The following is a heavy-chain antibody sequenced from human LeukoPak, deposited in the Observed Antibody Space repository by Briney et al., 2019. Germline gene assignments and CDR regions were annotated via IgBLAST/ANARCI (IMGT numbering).Heavy chain of an antibody. J-gene: IGHJ5*02. CDR3: ASRSGYYYDSSGYSNWFDP. V-gene: IGHV1-69*04. D-gene: IGHD3-22*01. CDR2: IIPILGIA. CDR1: GGTFSSYA. Sequence: ASVKVSCKASGGTFSSYALSWVRQAPGQGLEWMGRIIPILGIANYAQKFQGRVTITADKSTSTAYMELSSLRSEDTAVYYCASRSGYYYDSSGYSNWFDPWGQGTLVTVSS.